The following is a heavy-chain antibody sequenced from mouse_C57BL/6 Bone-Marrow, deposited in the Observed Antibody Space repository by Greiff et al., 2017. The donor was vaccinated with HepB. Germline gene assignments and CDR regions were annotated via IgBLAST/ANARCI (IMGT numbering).Heavy chain of an antibody. CDR2: INPSNGGT. D-gene: IGHD1-1*02. Sequence: SCSSLGLNWVKQRPGQGLEWIGNINPSNGGTNYNEKFKSKATLTVDKSSSTAYMQLSSLTSEDSAVYYCARRKILSLYAMDYWGQGTSVTVSS. CDR1: SCSSLG. J-gene: IGHJ4*01. CDR3: ARRKILSLYAMDY. V-gene: IGHV1-53*01.